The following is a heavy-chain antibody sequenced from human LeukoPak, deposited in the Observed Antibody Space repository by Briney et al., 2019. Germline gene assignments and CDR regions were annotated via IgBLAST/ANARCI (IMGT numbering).Heavy chain of an antibody. CDR1: GFTFSNAW. D-gene: IGHD3-22*01. CDR3: TTDWYYYDSSGCYDLY. Sequence: GGSLRLSCAASGFTFSNAWMSWVRQAAGKGLEWVGLIKSKTDGGTTDYAAPVKGRFTISRDDSKNTLYLQMNSLKTEDTAVYYCTTDWYYYDSSGCYDLYWGQGTLVTVSS. CDR2: IKSKTDGGTT. J-gene: IGHJ4*02. V-gene: IGHV3-15*01.